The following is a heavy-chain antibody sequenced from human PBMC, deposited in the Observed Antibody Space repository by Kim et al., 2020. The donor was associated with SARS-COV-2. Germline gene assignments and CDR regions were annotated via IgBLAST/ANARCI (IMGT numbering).Heavy chain of an antibody. D-gene: IGHD3-22*01. Sequence: ADSVKGRFTISRDSSKNMVYLKMKRLRAEDTAVYYCAKVSDSSGYYPFDYWGQGTQVTVSS. J-gene: IGHJ4*02. V-gene: IGHV3-23*01. CDR3: AKVSDSSGYYPFDY.